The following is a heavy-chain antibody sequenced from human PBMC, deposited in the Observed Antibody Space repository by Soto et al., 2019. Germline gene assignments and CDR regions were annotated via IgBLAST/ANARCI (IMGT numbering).Heavy chain of an antibody. Sequence: SETLSLTCTVSGGSISSYYWSWIRQPPGKGLEWIGYIYYSGSTNYNPSLKSRVTISVDTSKNQFSLKLSSVTAADTAVYYCARDYYDFWSGFNYYYMDVWGKGTTVTVSS. CDR2: IYYSGST. V-gene: IGHV4-59*01. D-gene: IGHD3-3*01. J-gene: IGHJ6*03. CDR3: ARDYYDFWSGFNYYYMDV. CDR1: GGSISSYY.